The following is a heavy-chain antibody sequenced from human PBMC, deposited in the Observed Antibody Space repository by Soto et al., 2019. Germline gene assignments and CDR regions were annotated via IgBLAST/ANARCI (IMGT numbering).Heavy chain of an antibody. CDR1: GYTFTSYY. Sequence: QVQLVQSGAEVKKPGASVKVSCKASGYTFTSYYMRWVRQAPGQGLEWMGIINPSGGSTSYAQKFQGRVTMTRDTSTSTVYMELSSLRSEDTAVYYCARDQEGSGVVIRTTDAFDIWGQGTMVTVSS. CDR3: ARDQEGSGVVIRTTDAFDI. V-gene: IGHV1-46*03. D-gene: IGHD3-3*01. J-gene: IGHJ3*02. CDR2: INPSGGST.